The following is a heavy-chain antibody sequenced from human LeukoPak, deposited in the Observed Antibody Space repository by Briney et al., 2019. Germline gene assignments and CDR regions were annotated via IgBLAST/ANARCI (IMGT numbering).Heavy chain of an antibody. J-gene: IGHJ4*02. Sequence: GGSLRLSCVASGFTFSNYAMHWVRQAPGKGLEWVALISYEGSNKYYVDSMKGRFTISRDNSKNTLYLQMNSLRAEDTAVYYCAKIPWGMVRGTWGYFDYWGQGTLVTVSS. CDR2: ISYEGSNK. CDR1: GFTFSNYA. D-gene: IGHD3-10*01. CDR3: AKIPWGMVRGTWGYFDY. V-gene: IGHV3-30*18.